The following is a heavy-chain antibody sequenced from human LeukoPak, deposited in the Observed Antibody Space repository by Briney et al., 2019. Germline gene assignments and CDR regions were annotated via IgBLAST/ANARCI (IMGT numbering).Heavy chain of an antibody. J-gene: IGHJ5*02. CDR3: ARGARDGYNL. D-gene: IGHD5-24*01. Sequence: PGGSLRLSCAASGFTFSDYDMHWVRQAPGKGLEYVSDIRSYGGGTSYASSVEGRFTISRDNSKNTLYLQVGSLRADDTAVYYCARGARDGYNLWGQGTLGTVSS. V-gene: IGHV3-64*01. CDR1: GFTFSDYD. CDR2: IRSYGGGT.